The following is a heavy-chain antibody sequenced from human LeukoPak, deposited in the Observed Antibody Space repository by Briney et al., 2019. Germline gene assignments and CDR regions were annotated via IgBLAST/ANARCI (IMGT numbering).Heavy chain of an antibody. CDR1: GGSISSYY. CDR2: IYYSGST. Sequence: PSETLSLTCTVSGGSISSYYWSWIRQPPGKGLEWIGYIYYSGSTNYNPSLKSRVTISVDTSKNQFSLKLSSVTAADTAVYYCARVDSSGYYLDYWGQGTLVTVSS. V-gene: IGHV4-59*01. CDR3: ARVDSSGYYLDY. J-gene: IGHJ4*02. D-gene: IGHD3-22*01.